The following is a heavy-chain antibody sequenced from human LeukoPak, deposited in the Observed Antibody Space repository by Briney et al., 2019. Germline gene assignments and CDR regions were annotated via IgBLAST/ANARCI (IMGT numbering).Heavy chain of an antibody. CDR2: MNPNSGNT. CDR3: ARVPSLGYCSGGSCYRFDY. J-gene: IGHJ4*02. V-gene: IGHV1-8*02. Sequence: ASVKVSCKTSEYTFTSYDINWVRQATGQGLEWMGWMNPNSGNTGYAQKFQGRVTMTRDTSINTAYMELSSLRSEDTAVYYCARVPSLGYCSGGSCYRFDYWGQGPLVTVSS. D-gene: IGHD2-15*01. CDR1: EYTFTSYD.